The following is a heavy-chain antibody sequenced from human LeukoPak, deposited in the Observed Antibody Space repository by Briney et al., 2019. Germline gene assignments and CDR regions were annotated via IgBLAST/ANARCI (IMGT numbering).Heavy chain of an antibody. CDR1: GYTFTSYD. D-gene: IGHD3-16*01. Sequence: ASVKVSCKASGYTFTSYDINWVRQATGQGLEWMGWMNPNSGNTDYAQKFQGRVTITSNTPISTAYLEMSSLRSEETGVYYCASTSHGMDVWAQGTTVTVSS. J-gene: IGHJ6*02. V-gene: IGHV1-8*01. CDR3: ASTSHGMDV. CDR2: MNPNSGNT.